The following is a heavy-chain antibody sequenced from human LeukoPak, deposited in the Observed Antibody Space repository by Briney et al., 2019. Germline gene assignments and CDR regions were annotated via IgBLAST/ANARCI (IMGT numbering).Heavy chain of an antibody. J-gene: IGHJ4*02. D-gene: IGHD3-9*01. V-gene: IGHV4-34*01. Sequence: SETLSLTCAVSGGSFSGYYWSWIRQPPGKGLEWIGEINHSGSTNYNPSLKSRVTISVDTSKNQFSLKLSSVTAADTAVYYCARGNRGVLRYFDWLPDFDYWGQGTLVTVSS. CDR2: INHSGST. CDR1: GGSFSGYY. CDR3: ARGNRGVLRYFDWLPDFDY.